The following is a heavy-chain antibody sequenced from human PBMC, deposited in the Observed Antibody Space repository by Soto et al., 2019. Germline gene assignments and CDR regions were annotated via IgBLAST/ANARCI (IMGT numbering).Heavy chain of an antibody. J-gene: IGHJ3*02. CDR1: GFTFSNAW. D-gene: IGHD3-9*01. CDR2: IKSKTDGGTT. CDR3: TTSESILTAPQGTMAFDI. Sequence: EVQLVESGGGLVKPGGSLRLSCAASGFTFSNAWMSWVRQAPGKGLEWVGRIKSKTDGGTTDYAAPVKGRFTISRDTSKNTLYMQKNSLKTEDTAVYYCTTSESILTAPQGTMAFDIWGQGTMVTVSS. V-gene: IGHV3-15*01.